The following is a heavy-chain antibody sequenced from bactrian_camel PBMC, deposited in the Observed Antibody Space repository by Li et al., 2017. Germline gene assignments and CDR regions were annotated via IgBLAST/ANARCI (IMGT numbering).Heavy chain of an antibody. D-gene: IGHD5*01. CDR1: GLPGSTNS. CDR3: AARQPCRVWLGYEDPGEYNI. CDR2: LFTGSGRT. V-gene: IGHV3S25*01. J-gene: IGHJ4*01. Sequence: QLVESGGGSVQAGGSLRLSCARSGLPGSTNSMAWFRQTPGKEREGVADLFTGSGRTNYADSVKGRFTISGDIAKNMVYLQMNSLKPEDAAMYYCAARQPCRVWLGYEDPGEYNIWGQGTQVTVS.